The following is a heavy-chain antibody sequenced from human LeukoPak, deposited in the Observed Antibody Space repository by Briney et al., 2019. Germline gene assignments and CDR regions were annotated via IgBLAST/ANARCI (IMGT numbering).Heavy chain of an antibody. CDR3: ARDRTTMVRGVIITAVDI. D-gene: IGHD3-10*01. CDR1: GGSISSYY. CDR2: IYTSGST. Sequence: PSETLSLTCTVSGGSISSYYWSWIRQPAGKGLEWIGRIYTSGSTNYNPSLKSRVTMSVDTSKNQFSLKLSSVTAADTAVYYCARDRTTMVRGVIITAVDIWGQGTMVTVSS. J-gene: IGHJ3*02. V-gene: IGHV4-4*07.